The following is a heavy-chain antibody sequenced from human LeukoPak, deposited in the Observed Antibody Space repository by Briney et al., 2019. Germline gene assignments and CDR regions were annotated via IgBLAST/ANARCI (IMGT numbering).Heavy chain of an antibody. D-gene: IGHD3-10*01. J-gene: IGHJ4*02. V-gene: IGHV3-23*01. CDR3: AKEAPFAVVRGVTGNY. Sequence: PGGSLRLSCAASGFTFSNYAMSWVRQAPGKGLEWVSAISGSGGSTYYADSVKGRFTISRDNSKNTLYLQMNSLRAEDTAVYYCAKEAPFAVVRGVTGNYWGQGTLVTVSS. CDR2: ISGSGGST. CDR1: GFTFSNYA.